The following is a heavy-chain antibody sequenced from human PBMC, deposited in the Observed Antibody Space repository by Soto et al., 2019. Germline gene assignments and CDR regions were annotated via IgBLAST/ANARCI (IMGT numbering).Heavy chain of an antibody. D-gene: IGHD1-7*01. CDR3: ARPLTWNYPFEY. CDR1: GGSLSRGGFS. CDR2: VYQSGTT. Sequence: QLQLQESGSGLVEPSHTLSLTCAVSGGSLSRGGFSWSWIRQPPGKGLEWIGYVYQSGTTDYNPSLRSRVSISIDTSKNQFSLRLSSVTAADTAVYYCARPLTWNYPFEYWGQGRLVTVSS. V-gene: IGHV4-30-2*01. J-gene: IGHJ4*02.